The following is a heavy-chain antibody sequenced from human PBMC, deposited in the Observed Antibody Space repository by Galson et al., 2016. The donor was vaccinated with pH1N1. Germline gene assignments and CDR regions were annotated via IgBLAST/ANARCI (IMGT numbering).Heavy chain of an antibody. J-gene: IGHJ3*02. D-gene: IGHD5-12*01. Sequence: SVKVSCKASGSISSSFAISCVRQAPGQALNWLGRIMPMFGTVNYAQNFQGSVPITADEYTSTDHMELNSLGSEDTAFYYCARGGYSGYDKCSGAFDIWGQGTIVTVSS. CDR2: IMPMFGTV. CDR3: ARGGYSGYDKCSGAFDI. CDR1: GSISSSFA. V-gene: IGHV1-69*13.